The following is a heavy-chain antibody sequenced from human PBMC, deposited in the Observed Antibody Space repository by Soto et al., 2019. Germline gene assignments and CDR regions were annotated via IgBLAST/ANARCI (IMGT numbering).Heavy chain of an antibody. CDR3: VRDVGGGELLDY. CDR1: GDSVSSNRAA. J-gene: IGHJ4*02. D-gene: IGHD1-26*01. Sequence: PSQTLSLTCPISGDSVSSNRAAWNWIRQSPSRGLEWLGRTYFRSKWYKDYAISVKSRITINPDTSKNQFSLQLNSVTPEDTAVYYCVRDVGGGELLDYWGPGTLLTVSS. V-gene: IGHV6-1*01. CDR2: TYFRSKWYK.